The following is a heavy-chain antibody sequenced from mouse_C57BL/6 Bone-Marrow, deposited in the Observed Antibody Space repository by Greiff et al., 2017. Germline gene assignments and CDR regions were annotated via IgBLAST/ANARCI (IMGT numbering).Heavy chain of an antibody. CDR2: IHPNSGST. CDR3: ARRRATVVYFDY. V-gene: IGHV1-64*01. CDR1: GYTFTSYW. Sequence: VQLQQSGAELVKPGASVKLSCKASGYTFTSYWMHWVKQRPGQGLEWIGMIHPNSGSTNYNEKFKSKATLTVDKSSSTAYMQLSSLTSEDSAVYYCARRRATVVYFDYWGQGTTLTVSS. D-gene: IGHD1-1*01. J-gene: IGHJ2*01.